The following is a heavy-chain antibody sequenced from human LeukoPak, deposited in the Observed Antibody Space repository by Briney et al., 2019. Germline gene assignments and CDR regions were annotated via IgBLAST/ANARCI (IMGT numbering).Heavy chain of an antibody. Sequence: SETLSLTCTVSGGSISSYYWSWIRQPPGKGLEWIGYIYTSGSTNYNPSLKSRVTISVDTSKNQFSLKPSSVTAADTAVYYCARRLGGDYCSSTSCYFYDAFDIWGQGTMVTVSS. CDR3: ARRLGGDYCSSTSCYFYDAFDI. D-gene: IGHD2-2*01. J-gene: IGHJ3*02. CDR1: GGSISSYY. V-gene: IGHV4-4*09. CDR2: IYTSGST.